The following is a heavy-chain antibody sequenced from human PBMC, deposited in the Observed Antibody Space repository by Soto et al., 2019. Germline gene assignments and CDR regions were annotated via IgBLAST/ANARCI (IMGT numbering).Heavy chain of an antibody. J-gene: IGHJ4*02. Sequence: EVQLLESGGGLVQPGGSLRLSCAASGFTFSSYAMSWVRQAPGKGLEWVSAISGSGGSTYYADSVKGRFTISRDNSENTRYLQMNSLRAEETAVYYCAKCFTVVTEFDYWGQGTLVTVSS. V-gene: IGHV3-23*01. CDR2: ISGSGGST. D-gene: IGHD3-22*01. CDR1: GFTFSSYA. CDR3: AKCFTVVTEFDY.